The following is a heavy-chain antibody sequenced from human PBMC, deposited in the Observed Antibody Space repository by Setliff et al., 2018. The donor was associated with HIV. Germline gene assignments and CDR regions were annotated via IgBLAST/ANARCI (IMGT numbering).Heavy chain of an antibody. CDR2: ISAYNGNT. Sequence: ASVKVSCKGSGYTFRTYGISWVRQAPGQGLEWMGWISAYNGNTNYAQKLQGRVTMTTDTSTSTAYMELRSLRSDDTAVYYCARVKVVIATFYYMDVWGKGTTGTVSS. CDR3: ARVKVVIATFYYMDV. D-gene: IGHD2-21*01. V-gene: IGHV1-18*01. CDR1: GYTFRTYG. J-gene: IGHJ6*03.